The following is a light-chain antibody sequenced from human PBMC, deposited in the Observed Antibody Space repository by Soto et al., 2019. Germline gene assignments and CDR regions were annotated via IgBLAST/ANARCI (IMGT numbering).Light chain of an antibody. CDR1: QRVSSN. J-gene: IGKJ2*01. Sequence: EIVMTQSPATLSASPGERATLSCTASQRVSSNFAWYQQKPGQAPRLLIYGASTRATGIPARFSGSGSGTEFTLSISSLESEDFAVYYCQQYNNWPPTNTFGQGAKLEIK. V-gene: IGKV3-15*01. CDR2: GAS. CDR3: QQYNNWPPTNT.